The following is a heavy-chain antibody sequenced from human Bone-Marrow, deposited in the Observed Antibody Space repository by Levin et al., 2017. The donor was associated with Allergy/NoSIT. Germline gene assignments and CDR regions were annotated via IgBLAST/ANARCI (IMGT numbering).Heavy chain of an antibody. CDR3: ARDQGYTYATDAFDL. CDR2: IYYSGNT. V-gene: IGHV4-31*02. J-gene: IGHJ3*01. Sequence: SETLSLTCTFSGAPITTGGYYWTWIRQHPGKGLEWIGYIYYSGNTYYNPSLESRVSISIDTSKNQFSLNLRSVTAADTAVYFCARDQGYTYATDAFDLWGQGTMVTVSS. CDR1: GAPITTGGYY. D-gene: IGHD5-18*01.